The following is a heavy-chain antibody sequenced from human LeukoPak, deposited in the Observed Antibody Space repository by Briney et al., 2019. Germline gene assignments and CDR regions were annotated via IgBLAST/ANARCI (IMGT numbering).Heavy chain of an antibody. CDR3: ARGAQEGVDY. CDR2: ISPNSGYA. J-gene: IGHJ4*02. V-gene: IGHV1-8*01. D-gene: IGHD3-16*01. CDR1: GYTFSSLD. Sequence: ASVKVSCKASGYTFSSLDINWVRQATGQGLEWMGWISPNSGYAGYVQKFQGRVTMTRDTYTSTAYMELSSLRSEDTAVYYCARGAQEGVDYWGQGTLATVSS.